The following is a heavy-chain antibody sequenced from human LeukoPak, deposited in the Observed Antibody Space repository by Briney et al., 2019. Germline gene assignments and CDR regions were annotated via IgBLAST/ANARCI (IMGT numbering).Heavy chain of an antibody. CDR2: INPNSGGT. CDR1: GYTFTGYY. CDR3: ATARIAARPFKRFDP. Sequence: GASVKVSCKASGYTFTGYYMHWVRQAPGQGLEWMGWINPNSGGTNYAQKFQGRVTMTRDTSISTAYMELSRLRSDDTAVYYCATARIAARPFKRFDPWGQGTLVTVSS. V-gene: IGHV1-2*02. D-gene: IGHD6-6*01. J-gene: IGHJ5*02.